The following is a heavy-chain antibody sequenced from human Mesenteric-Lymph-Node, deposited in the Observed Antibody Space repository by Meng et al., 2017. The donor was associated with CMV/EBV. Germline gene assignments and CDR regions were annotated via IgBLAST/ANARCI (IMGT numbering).Heavy chain of an antibody. CDR2: INPDSGGT. CDR3: ARASSGYEDY. CDR1: GYTVTGYY. V-gene: IGHV1-2*02. Sequence: ASVKVSCKASGYTVTGYYIHWVRQAPGQGLEWMGWINPDSGGTNYAQKFQDRVTMTRDTSISTAYMELSRLRSDDTAMYYCARASSGYEDYWGQGTLVTVSS. D-gene: IGHD2-2*01. J-gene: IGHJ4*02.